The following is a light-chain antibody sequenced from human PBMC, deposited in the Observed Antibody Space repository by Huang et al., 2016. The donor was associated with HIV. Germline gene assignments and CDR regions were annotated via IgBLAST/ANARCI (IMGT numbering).Light chain of an antibody. Sequence: EIVMTQSPATLSVSPGERATLSGRASQSVSSKLAWYQHKPGQAPSLLIYGASTRATGIPARFSGSGSGTEFTLTISTLQSEDFAIYYCQQYNNWPPWTFGQGTKVEIK. CDR2: GAS. CDR3: QQYNNWPPWT. V-gene: IGKV3-15*01. J-gene: IGKJ1*01. CDR1: QSVSSK.